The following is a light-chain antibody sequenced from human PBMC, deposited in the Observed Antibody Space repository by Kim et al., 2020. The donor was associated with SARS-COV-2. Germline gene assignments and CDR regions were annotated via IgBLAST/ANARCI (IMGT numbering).Light chain of an antibody. CDR2: EDF. V-gene: IGLV3-1*01. Sequence: KKYVCWYQQKSGRSPVLAIYEDFKRPSGIPERFSGSNSENTATLTLSGTQPMDEADYYCQAWDSSTVVFGGGTQLTVL. CDR1: KKY. J-gene: IGLJ3*02. CDR3: QAWDSSTVV.